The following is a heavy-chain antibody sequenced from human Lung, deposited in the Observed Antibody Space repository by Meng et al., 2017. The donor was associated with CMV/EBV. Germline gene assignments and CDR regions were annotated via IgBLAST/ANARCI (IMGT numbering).Heavy chain of an antibody. Sequence: SCAASGFTFGSYAMTWVRQAPGKVLQCVSSISGNGYSTYYADSVKGRFTISRDNSNNTLFLQMNSLRADDTAVYYCAKDRHTSSAPYYFDSWGQGAXVTVSS. V-gene: IGHV3-23*01. J-gene: IGHJ4*02. CDR2: ISGNGYST. CDR3: AKDRHTSSAPYYFDS. CDR1: GFTFGSYA.